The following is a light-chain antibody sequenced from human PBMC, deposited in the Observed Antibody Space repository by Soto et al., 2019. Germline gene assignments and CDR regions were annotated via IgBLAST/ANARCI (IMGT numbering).Light chain of an antibody. Sequence: QSALTQPASVSGSPGQSITISCTGTSSDVGGYNYVSWYQQHPGKATKLMIYDVSNRPSGASNRFSGTKSGNAAPVTISGLQADDEADYYCSSYTSSSLYVFGTGTKLTVL. J-gene: IGLJ1*01. CDR2: DVS. V-gene: IGLV2-14*01. CDR3: SSYTSSSLYV. CDR1: SSDVGGYNY.